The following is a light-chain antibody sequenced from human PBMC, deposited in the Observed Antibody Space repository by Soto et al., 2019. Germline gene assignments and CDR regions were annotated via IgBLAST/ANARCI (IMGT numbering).Light chain of an antibody. J-gene: IGKJ1*01. CDR2: AAS. CDR1: PSVTNY. CDR3: QQYYNWPWT. V-gene: IGKV3D-15*01. Sequence: EIVLTQSPATLSLSPGERATLSCRASPSVTNYLAWYQQKPGQAPRLLIYAASSRATGIPDRFSGSGSGTDFTLTISSLQSEDFAVYYCQQYYNWPWTFGPGTKVDIK.